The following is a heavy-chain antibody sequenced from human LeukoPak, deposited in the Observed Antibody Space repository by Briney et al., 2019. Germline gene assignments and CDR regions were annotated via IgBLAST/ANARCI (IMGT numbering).Heavy chain of an antibody. CDR3: ARDSPDCGSTTCYKDWFDP. CDR1: GGSISSGTYY. V-gene: IGHV4-39*07. D-gene: IGHD2-2*02. CDR2: VYYSGST. J-gene: IGHJ5*02. Sequence: PSETLSLTCTVSGGSISSGTYYWGWIRQPPGKGLQSIGSVYYSGSTYYNPSLQSRVTISVDTSKNHFSLKLSSVTAADTAVYYCARDSPDCGSTTCYKDWFDPWGQGTLVTVSS.